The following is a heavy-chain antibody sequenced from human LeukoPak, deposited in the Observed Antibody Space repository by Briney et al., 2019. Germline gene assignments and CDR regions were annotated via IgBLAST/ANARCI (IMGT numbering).Heavy chain of an antibody. CDR2: IKQDGSDK. CDR3: ARGAGNFDQ. CDR1: GFSCSSYW. V-gene: IGHV3-7*01. J-gene: IGHJ4*02. D-gene: IGHD6-13*01. Sequence: GGSLRLSCAASGFSCSSYWMSWVRQAPGKGLEWVANIKQDGSDKYYVDSVKGRFTISRNNAKNSLYLRMNSLRAEDTAAYYCARGAGNFDQWGQGTLVTVSS.